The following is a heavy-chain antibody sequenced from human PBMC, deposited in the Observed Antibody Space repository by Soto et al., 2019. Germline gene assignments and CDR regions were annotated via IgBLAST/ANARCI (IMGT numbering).Heavy chain of an antibody. CDR1: GFTFSSYS. CDR2: ISSSSSYI. CDR3: ARAFDSSSPFDY. V-gene: IGHV3-21*01. J-gene: IGHJ4*02. Sequence: PGGSLRLSCAASGFTFSSYSMNWVRQAPGKGLEWVSSISSSSSYIYYADSVKGRFTISRDNAKNSLYLQMNSLRAEDTAVYYCARAFDSSSPFDYWGQGTLVTVSS. D-gene: IGHD6-13*01.